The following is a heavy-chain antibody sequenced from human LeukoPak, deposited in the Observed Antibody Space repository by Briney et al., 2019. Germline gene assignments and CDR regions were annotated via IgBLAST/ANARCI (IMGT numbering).Heavy chain of an antibody. CDR2: IYFSGNT. D-gene: IGHD1-26*01. V-gene: IGHV4-4*07. J-gene: IGHJ4*02. Sequence: SETLSLTCSVSGGXLNPYYWSWIRQPAGKGLEWIGRIYFSGNTHYIPSLQSRVTISVDTSKNQFSLKLSSVTAADTAVYYCARTSASGATYFDYWGQGALVTVSS. CDR3: ARTSASGATYFDY. CDR1: GGXLNPYY.